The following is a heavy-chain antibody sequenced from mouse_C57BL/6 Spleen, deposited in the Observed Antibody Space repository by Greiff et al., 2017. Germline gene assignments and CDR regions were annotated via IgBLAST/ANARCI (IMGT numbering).Heavy chain of an antibody. CDR3: TRWRATMVTLDY. Sequence: QVQLQQSGAELVRPGASVTLSCKASGYTFTDYEMHWVKQTPVHGLEWIGAIDPETGGTASNQKFKGKAILTADKSSSTAYMELRSLTSEDSAVYYCTRWRATMVTLDYWGQGTTLTVSS. J-gene: IGHJ2*01. CDR2: IDPETGGT. CDR1: GYTFTDYE. D-gene: IGHD2-2*01. V-gene: IGHV1-15*01.